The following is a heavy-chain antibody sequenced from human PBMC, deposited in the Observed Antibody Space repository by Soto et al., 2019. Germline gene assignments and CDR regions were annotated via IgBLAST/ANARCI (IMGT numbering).Heavy chain of an antibody. CDR2: ISGSGGST. CDR3: AKLRITIFGVASDAFDI. CDR1: GFTFSSYA. J-gene: IGHJ3*02. D-gene: IGHD3-3*01. V-gene: IGHV3-23*01. Sequence: PGGSLRLSCAASGFTFSSYAMIWVRQAPGKGLEWVSAISGSGGSTYYADSVKGRFTISRDNSKNTLYLQMNSLRAEDTAVYYCAKLRITIFGVASDAFDIWGQGTMVTVSS.